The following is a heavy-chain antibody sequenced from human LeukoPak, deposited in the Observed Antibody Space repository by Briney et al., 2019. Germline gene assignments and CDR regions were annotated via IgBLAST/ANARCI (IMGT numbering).Heavy chain of an antibody. CDR2: IYTSGST. J-gene: IGHJ5*02. Sequence: SETLSLTCTVSGGSISSYYWSWIRQPAGKGLEWIGRIYTSGSTNYNPSLKSRVTMSVDTSKNQFSLKLSSVTAADTAVYYCARHFRTYYYGSGSYNWFDPWGQGTLVTVSS. CDR1: GGSISSYY. D-gene: IGHD3-10*01. CDR3: ARHFRTYYYGSGSYNWFDP. V-gene: IGHV4-4*07.